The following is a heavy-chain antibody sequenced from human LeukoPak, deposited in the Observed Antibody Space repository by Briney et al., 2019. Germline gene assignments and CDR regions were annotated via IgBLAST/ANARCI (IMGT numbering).Heavy chain of an antibody. D-gene: IGHD5-12*01. V-gene: IGHV1-18*04. CDR2: ISAYNGHT. CDR3: SRDGNSGYDYYYDYGMDV. Sequence: ASVKVSCKASGYTFTRYGISRLGQAPGQRLEWIGWISAYNGHTNYAQKLQGRVTMTSDTSTSTAYMELRSLRSDDTAVYYCSRDGNSGYDYYYDYGMDVWGKGTTVTVSS. CDR1: GYTFTRYG. J-gene: IGHJ6*04.